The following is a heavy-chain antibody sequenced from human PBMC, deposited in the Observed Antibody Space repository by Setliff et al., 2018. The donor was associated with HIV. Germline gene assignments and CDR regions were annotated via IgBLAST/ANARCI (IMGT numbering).Heavy chain of an antibody. CDR3: ARVGFCGWCLDY. CDR1: GFTFSNYW. D-gene: IGHD6-19*01. Sequence: PGGSLRLSCAASGFTFSNYWMSWVRQAPGKGLEWVANIKKDGSEKYYVDFVKGRFTISRDNDKNSLYLQMNSRRAEDTAVYHCARVGFCGWCLDYWGQGTVVTVSS. V-gene: IGHV3-7*03. CDR2: IKKDGSEK. J-gene: IGHJ4*02.